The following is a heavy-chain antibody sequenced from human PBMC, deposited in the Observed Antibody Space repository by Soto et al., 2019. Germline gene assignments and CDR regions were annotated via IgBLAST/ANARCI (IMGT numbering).Heavy chain of an antibody. Sequence: ASVKVSCKVSGYTLTELSMHWVRQAPGKGLEWMGGFDPEDGETIYAQKFQGRVTMTEDTSTDTAYMELSSLRSEDTAVYYCATTLGYCSGGSCYSSWWFDPWGQGTLVTVSS. V-gene: IGHV1-24*01. CDR1: GYTLTELS. J-gene: IGHJ5*02. CDR2: FDPEDGET. CDR3: ATTLGYCSGGSCYSSWWFDP. D-gene: IGHD2-15*01.